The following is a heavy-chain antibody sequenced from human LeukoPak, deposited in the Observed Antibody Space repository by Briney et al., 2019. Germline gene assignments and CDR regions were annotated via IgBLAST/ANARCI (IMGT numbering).Heavy chain of an antibody. D-gene: IGHD3-10*01. CDR3: ARGIIFGATDDAFDI. J-gene: IGHJ3*02. CDR1: GFTFSSYS. CDR2: ISSSSSAI. Sequence: GGSLRLSCAASGFTFSSYSINWVRQAPGKGLEWVSYISSSSSAIYYADSVKGRFTISRDNARNSLFLQMNSLRAEDTAVYYCARGIIFGATDDAFDIWGQGTMVTVSS. V-gene: IGHV3-48*04.